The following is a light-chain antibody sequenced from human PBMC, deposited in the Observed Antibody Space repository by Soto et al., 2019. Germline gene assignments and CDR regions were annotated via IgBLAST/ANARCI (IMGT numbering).Light chain of an antibody. CDR2: EVS. Sequence: QSVLTQPASVSGSPGQSITISCTGTSSDVGGYNHVSWYQQHPGKAPKLMIYEVSNRPSGVSNRFSGSKSGNTASLTISGLQAEDEADYYCSSYTSSSILYVFGTGTKVTVL. V-gene: IGLV2-14*01. CDR1: SSDVGGYNH. J-gene: IGLJ1*01. CDR3: SSYTSSSILYV.